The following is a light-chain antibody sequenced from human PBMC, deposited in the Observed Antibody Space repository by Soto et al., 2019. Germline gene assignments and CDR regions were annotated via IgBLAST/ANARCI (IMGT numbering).Light chain of an antibody. CDR1: SSDSGGYQY. V-gene: IGLV2-14*03. Sequence: QSALTHPASVSGSPLHSITISCTGVSSDSGGYQYVSWYQQHPGKAPKLLIYDVSNRPSGVSNRFSGSESGTTASLTISGLQADDAADYFCSSFGSRSRLEVFGTGTKVTVL. J-gene: IGLJ1*01. CDR3: SSFGSRSRLEV. CDR2: DVS.